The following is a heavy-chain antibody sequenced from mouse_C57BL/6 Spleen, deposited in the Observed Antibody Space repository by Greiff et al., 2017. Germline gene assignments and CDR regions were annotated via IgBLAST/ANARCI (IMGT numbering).Heavy chain of an antibody. Sequence: EVHLVEAGGDLVKPGGSLKLSCAASGFTFSSYGMSWVRQTPDKRLGGVATISSGGSYTYYPDSGKGRFTISRDNAKKTLYLQMRILKSDDLAMYYCARQGLLGWYFDAWGTGTTVTVSS. CDR1: GFTFSSYG. CDR2: ISSGGSYT. D-gene: IGHD2-1*01. V-gene: IGHV5-6*01. J-gene: IGHJ1*03. CDR3: ARQGLLGWYFDA.